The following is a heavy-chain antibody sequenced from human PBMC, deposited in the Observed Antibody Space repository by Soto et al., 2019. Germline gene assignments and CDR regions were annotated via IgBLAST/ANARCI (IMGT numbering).Heavy chain of an antibody. Sequence: QVQLVESGGGVVQPGRSLRLSCAASGFTFSNYGMHWVGQPPAKGLEGVAVIWYDGSNKYYEDSVKGRFTISRDNSKNTLYLQMNSLRAEDTAVYYCARDDIPGRAVAIYGMDVWGQGTTVTVSS. CDR3: ARDDIPGRAVAIYGMDV. D-gene: IGHD6-19*01. CDR2: IWYDGSNK. CDR1: GFTFSNYG. V-gene: IGHV3-33*01. J-gene: IGHJ6*02.